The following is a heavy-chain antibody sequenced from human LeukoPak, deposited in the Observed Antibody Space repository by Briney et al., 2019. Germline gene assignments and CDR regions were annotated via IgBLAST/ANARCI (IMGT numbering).Heavy chain of an antibody. V-gene: IGHV4-4*07. D-gene: IGHD3-22*01. CDR3: ARSGGYYDSSGYYY. CDR2: IYTSGST. J-gene: IGHJ4*02. Sequence: SETLSLTCTVSGGSISSYYWGWIRQPAGKGLEWIGRIYTSGSTNYNPSLKSRVTMSVDTSKNQFSLKLSSVTAADTAVYYCARSGGYYDSSGYYYWGQGTLVTVSS. CDR1: GGSISSYY.